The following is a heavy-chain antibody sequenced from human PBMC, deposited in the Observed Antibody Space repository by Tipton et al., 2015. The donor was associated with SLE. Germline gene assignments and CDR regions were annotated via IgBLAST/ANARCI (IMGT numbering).Heavy chain of an antibody. V-gene: IGHV4-34*01. D-gene: IGHD6-6*01. CDR1: GGSFRGYQ. CDR2: INHSGGT. Sequence: TLSLTCAVYGGSFRGYQWSWVRQSPGKGLAWVGEINHSGGTNYNPSLKSRVTTSADTSKNQFSLKLSSVTAADTAVYYCVRHSIAAPGHNWFDPWGEGTLVTVSS. J-gene: IGHJ5*01. CDR3: VRHSIAAPGHNWFDP.